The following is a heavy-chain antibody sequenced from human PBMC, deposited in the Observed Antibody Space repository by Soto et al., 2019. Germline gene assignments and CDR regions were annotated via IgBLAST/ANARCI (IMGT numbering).Heavy chain of an antibody. Sequence: PGESLKISCMGSGYSFTSYWIGWVRQMPGKGLEWMGIIYPGDSDTRYSPSFQGQVTISADKSISTAYLQWSSLKASDTAMYYCARLPGVCSGGSCYSVRPYYYYGMDVWGQGTTVTVSS. D-gene: IGHD2-15*01. V-gene: IGHV5-51*01. CDR2: IYPGDSDT. J-gene: IGHJ6*02. CDR1: GYSFTSYW. CDR3: ARLPGVCSGGSCYSVRPYYYYGMDV.